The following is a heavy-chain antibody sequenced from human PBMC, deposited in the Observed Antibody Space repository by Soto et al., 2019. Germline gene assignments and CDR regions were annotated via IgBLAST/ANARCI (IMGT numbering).Heavy chain of an antibody. Sequence: SETLSLTCAVYGGSFWGYYWSWIRQPPGKGLEWIGEINHSGSTNYNPSLKRRVTISVDTSTNQFSLKLSSVTAADTAVYYCARGRTSVRFFALWGQGTLVTVSS. V-gene: IGHV4-34*01. CDR2: INHSGST. J-gene: IGHJ4*02. CDR3: ARGRTSVRFFAL. CDR1: GGSFWGYY. D-gene: IGHD3-3*01.